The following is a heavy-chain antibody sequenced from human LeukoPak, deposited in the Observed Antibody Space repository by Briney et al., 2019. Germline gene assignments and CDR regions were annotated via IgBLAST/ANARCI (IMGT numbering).Heavy chain of an antibody. V-gene: IGHV4-39*07. D-gene: IGHD6-13*01. CDR2: IYYSGST. J-gene: IGHJ4*02. CDR1: GGSISSSSYY. CDR3: ARDRGYSSSWYVDY. Sequence: PSETLSLTCIVSGGSISSSSYYWGWIRQPPGKGLEWIGNIYYSGSTYYNPSLKSRVTISVDTSKKQFSLKLSSVTAADTAVYYCARDRGYSSSWYVDYWGQGTLVTVSS.